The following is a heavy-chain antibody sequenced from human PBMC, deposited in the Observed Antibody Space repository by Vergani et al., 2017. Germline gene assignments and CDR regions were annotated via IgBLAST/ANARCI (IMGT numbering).Heavy chain of an antibody. CDR3: AREGLADFGEFLDYYYYYYMDV. CDR1: GFTFDDYA. J-gene: IGHJ6*03. Sequence: EVQLVESGGGLVQPGRSLRLSCAASGFTFDDYAMHWVRQAPGKGLEWVSGISWNSGSIGYADSVKGRFTISRDNAKNSLYLQMNSLRAEDTAVYYCAREGLADFGEFLDYYYYYYMDVWGKGTTVTVSS. V-gene: IGHV3-9*01. D-gene: IGHD3-10*01. CDR2: ISWNSGSI.